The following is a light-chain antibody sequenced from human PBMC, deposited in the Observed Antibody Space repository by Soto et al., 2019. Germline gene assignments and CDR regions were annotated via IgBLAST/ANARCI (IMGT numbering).Light chain of an antibody. V-gene: IGLV4-69*01. CDR1: SGHSSYA. CDR3: QTWGTGFWV. Sequence: QSVLPQSPSASASLGASVKLTCTLSSGHSSYAIAWHQQQPAKGPRYLMKLNSDGSHNKGDGIPDRFSGSSSGAERYLTISSLQSEDEADYYCQTWGTGFWVFGGGTKLTVL. J-gene: IGLJ3*02. CDR2: LNSDGSH.